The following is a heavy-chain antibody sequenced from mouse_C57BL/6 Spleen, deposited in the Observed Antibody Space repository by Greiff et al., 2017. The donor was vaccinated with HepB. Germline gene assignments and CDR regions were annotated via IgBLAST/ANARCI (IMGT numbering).Heavy chain of an antibody. J-gene: IGHJ3*01. CDR2: INPNNGGT. V-gene: IGHV1-22*01. Sequence: VQLQQSGPELVKPGASVKMSCKASGYTFTDYNMHWVKQSHGKSLEWIGYINPNNGGTSYNQKFKGKATLTVNKSSSTAYMELRSLTSEDSAVYYCARWGGYSNSPFAYWGQGTLVTVSA. CDR1: GYTFTDYN. CDR3: ARWGGYSNSPFAY. D-gene: IGHD2-5*01.